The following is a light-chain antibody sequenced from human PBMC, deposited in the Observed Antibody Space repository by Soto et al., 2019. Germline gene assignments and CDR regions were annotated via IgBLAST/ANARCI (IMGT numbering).Light chain of an antibody. Sequence: QPVLTQSPSASASLGASVKLTCTLSSGHSNYAIAWHQQQPEQGPRFLMKLNSDGSHSKGDGIPDRFSGSSSGAERYLTISALQSEDEADYYCQTWGTGIHIFGGGTKVTVL. CDR1: SGHSNYA. J-gene: IGLJ2*01. CDR3: QTWGTGIHI. V-gene: IGLV4-69*01. CDR2: LNSDGSH.